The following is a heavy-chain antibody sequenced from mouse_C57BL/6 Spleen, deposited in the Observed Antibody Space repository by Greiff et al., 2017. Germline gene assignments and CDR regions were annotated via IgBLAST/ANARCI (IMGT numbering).Heavy chain of an antibody. CDR1: GYTFTSYW. V-gene: IGHV1-64*01. D-gene: IGHD2-1*01. J-gene: IGHJ4*01. CDR2: IHPNSGST. Sequence: VQLQQSGAELVKPGASVKLSCKASGYTFTSYWMHWVKQRPGQGLEWIGMIHPNSGSTNYNEKVKSKATLTVDKSSSTAYMQLSSLTSEDSAVYYCAKGAYGNGYYYAMDYWGQGTSVTVSS. CDR3: AKGAYGNGYYYAMDY.